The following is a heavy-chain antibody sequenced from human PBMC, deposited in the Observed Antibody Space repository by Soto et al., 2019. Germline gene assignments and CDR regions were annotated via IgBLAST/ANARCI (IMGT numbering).Heavy chain of an antibody. V-gene: IGHV4-59*01. CDR1: GGSISSYY. CDR3: ARDSTRLYSSSSI. CDR2: IYYSGST. J-gene: IGHJ4*02. D-gene: IGHD6-6*01. Sequence: SETLSLTCSVSGGSISSYYWSWIRQPPGKGLEWIGNIYYSGSTNYNPSLKSRVTISVDTSKNQFSLKLTSVTAADTAVYYCARDSTRLYSSSSIWGQGTLVTVSS.